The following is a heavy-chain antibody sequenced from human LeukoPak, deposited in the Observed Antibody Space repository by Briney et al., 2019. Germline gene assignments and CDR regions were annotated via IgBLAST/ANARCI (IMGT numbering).Heavy chain of an antibody. D-gene: IGHD3-10*01. CDR3: AKPLEDGSGSPIDRPDWFDP. J-gene: IGHJ5*02. CDR1: GFTFSSYA. V-gene: IGHV3-23*01. CDR2: ISGSGGST. Sequence: GGSLRLSCAASGFTFSSYAMSWVRQAPGKGLEWVSAISGSGGSTYYADSVKGRFTISRDNSKNTLYLQMNSLRAEDTAVYYCAKPLEDGSGSPIDRPDWFDPWGQGTLVTVSS.